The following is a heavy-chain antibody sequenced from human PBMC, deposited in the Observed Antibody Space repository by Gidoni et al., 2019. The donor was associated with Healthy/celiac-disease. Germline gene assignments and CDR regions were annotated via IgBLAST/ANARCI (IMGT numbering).Heavy chain of an antibody. CDR3: ARCSLLWFGDHYFQH. CDR1: GECFGGYY. D-gene: IGHD3-10*01. CDR2: INHSGST. J-gene: IGHJ1*01. V-gene: IGHV4-34*01. Sequence: QVQLKQWGAGLLKPAETLSLTCSVYGECFGGYYWSWIRQPPGKRLEWVGEINHSGSTNYNPSLKRRVPISVDTSKNQFSLTLSLVRAADTAVYYCARCSLLWFGDHYFQHWGQGTLVTVSS.